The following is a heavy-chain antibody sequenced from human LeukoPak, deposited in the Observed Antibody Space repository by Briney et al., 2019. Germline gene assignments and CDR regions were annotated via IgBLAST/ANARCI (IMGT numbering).Heavy chain of an antibody. V-gene: IGHV3-23*01. J-gene: IGHJ4*02. CDR3: ARDRAGSGSYFGYFDY. CDR1: GFTFNSYA. CDR2: ISGGGGDT. D-gene: IGHD3-10*01. Sequence: GGSLRLSCAASGFTFNSYAMNWVRQAPGKGLEWVSTISGGGGDTYYADSVKGRFTISRDNSKNTLYLQMNNLRAEDTAVYFCARDRAGSGSYFGYFDYWGQGTLVTVSS.